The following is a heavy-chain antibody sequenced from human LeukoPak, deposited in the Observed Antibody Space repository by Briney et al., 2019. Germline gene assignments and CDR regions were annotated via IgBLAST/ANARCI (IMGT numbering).Heavy chain of an antibody. CDR1: TNSISSGYY. CDR3: ARHYGQWLATYYFDY. V-gene: IGHV4-38-2*01. D-gene: IGHD6-19*01. CDR2: IYHSGST. Sequence: SATLSLTCAVSTNSISSGYYWGWIRQAPGKGLEWIGSIYHSGSTYYNPSLKSRVTISVDTSKNQFSLKLTSVTAADTAVYYCARHYGQWLATYYFDYWGQGTLVTVSS. J-gene: IGHJ4*02.